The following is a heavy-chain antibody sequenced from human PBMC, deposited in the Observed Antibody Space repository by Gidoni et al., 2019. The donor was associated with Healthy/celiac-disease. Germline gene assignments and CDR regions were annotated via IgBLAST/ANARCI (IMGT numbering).Heavy chain of an antibody. CDR3: AVDQCRSTNCYYYYGMDV. V-gene: IGHV1-69*02. Sequence: QVRLVQSGAEVKKPGSSVKVSCTASGGNFSSQSFSWVRQAPGQGLEWMGRIIPILDIANYAQSLQGRVTITADKSTSTAYMELSSLRSEDTAVYYCAVDQCRSTNCYYYYGMDVWGQGTTVTVSS. D-gene: IGHD2-2*01. CDR1: GGNFSSQS. CDR2: IIPILDIA. J-gene: IGHJ6*02.